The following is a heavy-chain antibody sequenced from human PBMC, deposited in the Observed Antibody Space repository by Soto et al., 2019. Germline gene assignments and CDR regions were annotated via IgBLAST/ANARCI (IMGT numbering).Heavy chain of an antibody. CDR2: SSAYSGNT. V-gene: IGHV1-18*01. CDR1: GYTFTSNG. Sequence: QVQLVQSGAEVKKPGASVKVSCKASGYTFTSNGISWVRQAPGQGREWMGGSSAYSGNTNYAQKVQGRVTMTTDTDTSTAYMELRSLRSDDTAIYYCGRDGYYSATSALGDYYYGMDVWGQGTTVTVSS. J-gene: IGHJ6*02. CDR3: GRDGYYSATSALGDYYYGMDV. D-gene: IGHD3-22*01.